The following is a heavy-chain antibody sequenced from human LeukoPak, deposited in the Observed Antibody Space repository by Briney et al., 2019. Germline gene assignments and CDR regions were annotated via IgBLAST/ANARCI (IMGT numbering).Heavy chain of an antibody. CDR1: GGSFSGYY. CDR3: ARGPRGVIPFDY. J-gene: IGHJ4*02. D-gene: IGHD3-10*01. CDR2: INHSGST. Sequence: SETLSLTCAVYGGSFSGYYWSWIRQPPGKGLERIGEINHSGSTNYNPSLKSRVTISVDTSKNQFSLKLSSVTAADTAVYYCARGPRGVIPFDYWGQGTLVTVSS. V-gene: IGHV4-34*01.